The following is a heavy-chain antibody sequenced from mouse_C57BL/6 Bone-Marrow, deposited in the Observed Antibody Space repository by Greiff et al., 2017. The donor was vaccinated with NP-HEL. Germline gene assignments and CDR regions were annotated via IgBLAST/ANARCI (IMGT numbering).Heavy chain of an antibody. CDR3: ARGAY. V-gene: IGHV1-80*01. J-gene: IGHJ3*01. CDR2: IYPGDGDT. Sequence: LVESGAELVKPGASVKISCKASGYEFSSYWMNWVKQRPGKGLEWIGQIYPGDGDTKYNGKFKDKASLTADKSSSTAYMQLSSLTAEDSAVYFCARGAYCDQGTRVTVSA. CDR1: GYEFSSYW.